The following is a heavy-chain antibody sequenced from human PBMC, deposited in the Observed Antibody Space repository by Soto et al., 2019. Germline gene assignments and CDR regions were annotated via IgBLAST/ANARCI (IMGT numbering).Heavy chain of an antibody. J-gene: IGHJ4*02. CDR2: VYYSETT. CDR3: ARWRYSRWGLLYFDY. CDR1: GDSISSYY. V-gene: IGHV4-59*08. Sequence: PSETLSLTCTVSGDSISSYYWSWIRQPPGKGLEWIGYVYYSETTNYSPSLKSRVTISVDTSKNQFSLKLSSVTAADTAVYYCARWRYSRWGLLYFDYWGQGTLVTVSS. D-gene: IGHD5-18*01.